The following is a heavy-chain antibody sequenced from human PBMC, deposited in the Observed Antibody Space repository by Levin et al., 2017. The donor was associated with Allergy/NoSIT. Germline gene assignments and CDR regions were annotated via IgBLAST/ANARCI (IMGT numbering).Heavy chain of an antibody. V-gene: IGHV4-59*01. CDR3: ARDSGGYASDAFDI. Sequence: HSQTLSLTCTVSGGSISSYYWSWIRQPPGKGLEWIGYIYYSGSTNYNPSLKSRVTISVDTSKNQFSLKLSSVTAADTAVYYCARDSGGYASDAFDIWGQGTMVTVSS. CDR2: IYYSGST. CDR1: GGSISSYY. J-gene: IGHJ3*02. D-gene: IGHD5-12*01.